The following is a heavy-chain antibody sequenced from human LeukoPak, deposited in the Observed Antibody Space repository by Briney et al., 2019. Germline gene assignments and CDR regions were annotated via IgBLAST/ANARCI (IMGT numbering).Heavy chain of an antibody. Sequence: ASVKVSCKASGYTHTSYYMHWVRQAPGQGLEWMGIINPSGGSTSYAQKFQGRVTMSRDTSTSTVYMELSSLRSEDTAVYYCARGGYCSGGSCYADDAFDIWGQGTMVTVSS. J-gene: IGHJ3*02. D-gene: IGHD2-15*01. CDR3: ARGGYCSGGSCYADDAFDI. CDR1: GYTHTSYY. V-gene: IGHV1-46*01. CDR2: INPSGGST.